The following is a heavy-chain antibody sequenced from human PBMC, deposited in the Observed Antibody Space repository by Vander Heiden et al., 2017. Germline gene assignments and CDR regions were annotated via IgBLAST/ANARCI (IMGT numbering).Heavy chain of an antibody. CDR2: ISSSSSYR. CDR1: GFTFSSYS. Sequence: EVQLVESGGGLVKPGGSLRLSCAASGFTFSSYSMIWVRQAPGKGLEWVSSISSSSSYRYYADSVKGRFIISRDNAKNSLYLQMNSLRAEDTAVYYCARYDYGDLGDVWGQGTTVTVSS. D-gene: IGHD4-17*01. CDR3: ARYDYGDLGDV. V-gene: IGHV3-21*01. J-gene: IGHJ6*02.